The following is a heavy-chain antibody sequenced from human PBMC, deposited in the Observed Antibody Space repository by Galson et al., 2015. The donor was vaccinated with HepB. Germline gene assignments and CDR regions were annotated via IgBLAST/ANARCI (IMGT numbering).Heavy chain of an antibody. V-gene: IGHV1-46*01. Sequence: SVKVSCKASGYTFTSYYMHWVRQAPGQGLEWMGIINPSGGSTSYAQKFQGRVTMTRDTSTSTVYMELSSLRSEDTAVYYCASLYGGPAAFDIWGQGTMVTVSS. CDR3: ASLYGGPAAFDI. CDR2: INPSGGST. D-gene: IGHD4-23*01. J-gene: IGHJ3*02. CDR1: GYTFTSYY.